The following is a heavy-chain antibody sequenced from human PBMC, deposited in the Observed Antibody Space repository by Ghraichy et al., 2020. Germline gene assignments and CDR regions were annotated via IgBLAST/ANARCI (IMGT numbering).Heavy chain of an antibody. Sequence: GGSLRLSCAASGFTVSSNYMSWVRQAPGKGLEWVSVIYSGGSTYYADSVKGRFTISRHNSKNTLYLQMNSLRAEDTAVYYCARGLLNYYGSGSYYIQSYYYYYGMDVWGQGSTVTVSS. V-gene: IGHV3-53*04. CDR3: ARGLLNYYGSGSYYIQSYYYYYGMDV. J-gene: IGHJ6*02. CDR1: GFTVSSNY. D-gene: IGHD3-10*01. CDR2: IYSGGST.